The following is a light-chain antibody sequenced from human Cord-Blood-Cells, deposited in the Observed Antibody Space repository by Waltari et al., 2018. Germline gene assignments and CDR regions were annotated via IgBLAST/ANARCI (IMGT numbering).Light chain of an antibody. Sequence: MTQSPLSLPVTPGEPAPISCRSSQSLLHSNGYNYLDWYLQKPGQSPQLLIYLGSNRASGVPDRFSGSGSGTDFTLKISRVEAEDVGVYYCMQALQTPITFGQGTRLEIK. CDR2: LGS. V-gene: IGKV2-28*01. CDR3: MQALQTPIT. J-gene: IGKJ5*01. CDR1: QSLLHSNGYNY.